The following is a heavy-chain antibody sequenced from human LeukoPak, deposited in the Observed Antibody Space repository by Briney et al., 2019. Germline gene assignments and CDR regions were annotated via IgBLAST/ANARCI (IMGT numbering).Heavy chain of an antibody. Sequence: SETLSLTCTVSGGSVSSGSYFWSWIRQPPGKGLEWIGYIYYSGSTYYNPSLKSRVTISVDTSKNQFSLTLSSVTAADTAVYYCARGGYDSSGYYVYYFDYWGQGTLVTVSS. D-gene: IGHD3-22*01. CDR1: GGSVSSGSYF. CDR3: ARGGYDSSGYYVYYFDY. J-gene: IGHJ4*02. CDR2: IYYSGST. V-gene: IGHV4-61*01.